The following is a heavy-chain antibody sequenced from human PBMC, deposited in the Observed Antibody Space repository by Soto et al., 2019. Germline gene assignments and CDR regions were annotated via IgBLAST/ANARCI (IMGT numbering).Heavy chain of an antibody. CDR1: GDIFTDYY. Sequence: QVQLMQSGAEVKRPGASVKVSCNASGDIFTDYYIHWVRQAPGQGLEWMGTVNPSGGHTTYAQHFLGRGTMTRDTSTSTLYMELTSLTSDDTSIYYCARGGHVVVVTAALDYWGQGTLVTVSS. CDR2: VNPSGGHT. V-gene: IGHV1-46*01. CDR3: ARGGHVVVVTAALDY. J-gene: IGHJ4*02. D-gene: IGHD2-21*02.